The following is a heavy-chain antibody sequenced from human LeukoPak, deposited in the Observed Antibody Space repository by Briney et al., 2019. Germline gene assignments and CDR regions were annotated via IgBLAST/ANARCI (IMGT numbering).Heavy chain of an antibody. D-gene: IGHD5-18*01. J-gene: IGHJ6*03. Sequence: ASVKVSCKASGYTFTGYYMHWVRQAPGQGLEWMGWINPNSGGTNYAQKFQGRVTMTRDTSISTAYMELSRLRSDDTAVYYCARVRRPYRDTKYYYYYYYMDVWGKGTTVTVSS. CDR2: INPNSGGT. CDR1: GYTFTGYY. V-gene: IGHV1-2*02. CDR3: ARVRRPYRDTKYYYYYYYMDV.